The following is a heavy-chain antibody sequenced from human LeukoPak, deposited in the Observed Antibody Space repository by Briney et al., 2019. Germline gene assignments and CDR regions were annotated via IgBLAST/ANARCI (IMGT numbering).Heavy chain of an antibody. CDR1: GFTFRNYV. Sequence: GGSLRLSCAASGFTFRNYVIHWVRQAPGKGLEWVANIKQDGSEKYYVDPVKGRFTISRDNAKNSLYLQMNSLRAKDTAVYYCARDYDYYYYGMDVWGQGTTVTVSS. V-gene: IGHV3-7*03. CDR2: IKQDGSEK. J-gene: IGHJ6*02. D-gene: IGHD3-16*01. CDR3: ARDYDYYYYGMDV.